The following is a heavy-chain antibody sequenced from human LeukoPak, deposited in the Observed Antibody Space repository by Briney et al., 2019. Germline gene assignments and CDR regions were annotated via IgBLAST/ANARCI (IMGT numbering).Heavy chain of an antibody. V-gene: IGHV3-30-3*02. CDR3: AKSPLAAMNPDAWYFDL. Sequence: PGGSLRLSRAASGFTFSSYAMHWVRQAPGKGLEWVAVMSYDGSNKYYADSVKGRFTISRDNSKNTLYLQMNSLRAEDTALYYCAKSPLAAMNPDAWYFDLWGRGTLVTVSS. CDR1: GFTFSSYA. J-gene: IGHJ2*01. CDR2: MSYDGSNK. D-gene: IGHD5-18*01.